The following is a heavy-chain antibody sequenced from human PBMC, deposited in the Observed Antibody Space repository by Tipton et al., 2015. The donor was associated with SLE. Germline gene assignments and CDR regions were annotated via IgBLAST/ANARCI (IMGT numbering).Heavy chain of an antibody. CDR2: IYYSGST. D-gene: IGHD6-13*01. V-gene: IGHV4-31*03. Sequence: TLSLTCTVSGGSISSSSYYWGWIRQHPGKGLEWLGYIYYSGSTYYNPSLKSRVTISADTSKNQFSLKLSSVTAADTAVYYCARHAGGSSWPYFDYWGQGTLVTVSS. CDR1: GGSISSSSYY. J-gene: IGHJ4*02. CDR3: ARHAGGSSWPYFDY.